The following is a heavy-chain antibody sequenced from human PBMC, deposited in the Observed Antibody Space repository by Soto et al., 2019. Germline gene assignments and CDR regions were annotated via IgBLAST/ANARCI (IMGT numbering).Heavy chain of an antibody. D-gene: IGHD6-25*01. J-gene: IGHJ4*02. V-gene: IGHV3-11*01. CDR2: IGGTSNVI. Sequence: GSLRLSCEASGFIFSANYMTWVRQAPGKGLEWVSYIGGTSNVIYYADSVKGRFTISRDNAKNSLYLQMNSLRAEDTAVYYCARVGLSAADFDYWGQGAPVTVSS. CDR3: ARVGLSAADFDY. CDR1: GFIFSANY.